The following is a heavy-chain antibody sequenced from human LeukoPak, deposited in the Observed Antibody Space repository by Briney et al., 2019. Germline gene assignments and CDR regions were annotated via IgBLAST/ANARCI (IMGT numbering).Heavy chain of an antibody. CDR1: GFTFSSYG. CDR2: IWYDGSNK. J-gene: IGHJ6*02. CDR3: AREQESDYYGKDV. Sequence: GRSLRLSCAASGFTFSSYGMHWVRQAPGKGLEWVAVIWYDGSNKYYADSVKGRFTISRDNAKNSLYLQMNSLRDEDTAVYYCAREQESDYYGKDVWGQGTTVTVSS. V-gene: IGHV3-33*01.